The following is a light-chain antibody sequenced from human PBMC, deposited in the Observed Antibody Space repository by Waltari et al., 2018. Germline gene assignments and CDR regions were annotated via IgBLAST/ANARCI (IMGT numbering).Light chain of an antibody. CDR2: EDR. CDR1: KLADKY. Sequence: SSDLTQPPSVSVSPGQTATITCSGDKLADKYASWYQLKSGQSPVLVIYEDRRRPSGIPGRVSGSNSGNTATLTITGTQATDEADYYCQTWGSSTSYVFGSGTKVTVL. J-gene: IGLJ1*01. CDR3: QTWGSSTSYV. V-gene: IGLV3-1*01.